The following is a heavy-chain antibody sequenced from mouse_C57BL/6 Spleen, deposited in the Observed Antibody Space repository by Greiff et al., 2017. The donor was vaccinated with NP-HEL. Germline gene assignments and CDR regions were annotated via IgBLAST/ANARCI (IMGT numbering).Heavy chain of an antibody. J-gene: IGHJ2*01. Sequence: EVQLQQSGPELVKPGASVKISCKASGYTFTDYYMNWVKQSHGKSLEWIGDINPNNGGTSYNQKFKGKATLTADKSSSTAYMELRSLTSEDSAVYYCAWGSYYFDYWGQGTTLTVSS. CDR1: GYTFTDYY. CDR2: INPNNGGT. V-gene: IGHV1-26*01. CDR3: AWGSYYFDY.